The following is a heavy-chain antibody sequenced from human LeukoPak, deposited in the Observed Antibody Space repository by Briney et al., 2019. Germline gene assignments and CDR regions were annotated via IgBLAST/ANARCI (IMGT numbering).Heavy chain of an antibody. CDR2: IYHSGST. CDR3: ASTGYSSGWYGY. CDR1: GYSISSCYY. V-gene: IGHV4-38-2*01. Sequence: SETLSLTCAVSGYSISSCYYWGWIRQPPGKGLEWIGSIYHSGSTYYNPSLKSRVTISVDTSKHQFSLKLSSVAAADTAVYYCASTGYSSGWYGYWGQGTLVTVST. J-gene: IGHJ4*02. D-gene: IGHD6-19*01.